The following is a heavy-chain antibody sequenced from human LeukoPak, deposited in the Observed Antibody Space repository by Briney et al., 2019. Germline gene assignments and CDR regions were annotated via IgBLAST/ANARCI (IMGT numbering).Heavy chain of an antibody. CDR1: GFTFSSYA. D-gene: IGHD2-21*02. CDR2: ISGSGGST. V-gene: IGHV3-23*01. Sequence: PGGSLRLSCAASGFTFSSYAMSWVRQAPGKGLEWVSAISGSGGSTYYADSVKGGFTISRDNSKNTLYLQMNSLRAEDTAVYYCAKDDCGANCYALIDYWGQGTLVTVSS. J-gene: IGHJ4*02. CDR3: AKDDCGANCYALIDY.